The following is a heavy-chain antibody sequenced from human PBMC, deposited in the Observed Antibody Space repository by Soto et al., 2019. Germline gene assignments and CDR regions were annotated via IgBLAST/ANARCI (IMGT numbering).Heavy chain of an antibody. V-gene: IGHV3-7*01. Sequence: GGSLRLSCAASGFTFSSYWMSWVRQAPGKGLEWVANIKQDGSEKYYVDSVKGRFTISRDNAKNSLYLQMNSLRAEDTAVYYCARETYWYSITMVDYWGQGTLVTVSS. CDR1: GFTFSSYW. J-gene: IGHJ4*02. CDR2: IKQDGSEK. CDR3: ARETYWYSITMVDY. D-gene: IGHD6-13*01.